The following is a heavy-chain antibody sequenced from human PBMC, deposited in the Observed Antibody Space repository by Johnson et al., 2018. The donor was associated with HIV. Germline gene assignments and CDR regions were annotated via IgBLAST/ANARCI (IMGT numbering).Heavy chain of an antibody. J-gene: IGHJ3*01. CDR3: AKSGLFVLVIYAPDVFDF. D-gene: IGHD2-8*02. CDR2: ISYDGSNK. V-gene: IGHV3-30*18. CDR1: GFTFSSYG. Sequence: QVQLVESGGGVVQPGRSLRLSCAASGFTFSSYGMHWVRQAPGKGLEWVAVISYDGSNKYYADSVKGRFTLSRDNSNNTLYLQMNSLRAEDTAVYYCAKSGLFVLVIYAPDVFDFWGQGTMVTVSS.